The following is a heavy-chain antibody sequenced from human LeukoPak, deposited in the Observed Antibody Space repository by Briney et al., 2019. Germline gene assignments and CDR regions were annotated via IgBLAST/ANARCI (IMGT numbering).Heavy chain of an antibody. CDR3: ATLGGTGTTRFHYYYMDV. D-gene: IGHD1-1*01. J-gene: IGHJ6*03. CDR1: GYTFTVYY. CDR2: INPNSGGT. Sequence: GASVKVSCKASGYTFTVYYIHWGRQPPGQGLGWMGWINPNSGGTNYAQKFQGRVTMTRDTSISTAYMELSRLSYDDTAVYYCATLGGTGTTRFHYYYMDVWGKGTTVTISS. V-gene: IGHV1-2*02.